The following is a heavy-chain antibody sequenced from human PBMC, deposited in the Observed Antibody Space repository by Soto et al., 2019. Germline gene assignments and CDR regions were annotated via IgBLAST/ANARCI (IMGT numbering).Heavy chain of an antibody. J-gene: IGHJ4*02. V-gene: IGHV3-21*01. D-gene: IGHD2-2*01. CDR1: GFAFNNYC. CDR3: AREDSIIIPAVSDF. CDR2: ISKSDYT. Sequence: GGSLRLSCTVSGFAFNNYCINWVRQAPGQGLEWVSSISKSDYTYYWDSVKGRFTISRDNAKNSVSLQMNTLRVEDTAVYYCAREDSIIIPAVSDFWGQGTLVPLSS.